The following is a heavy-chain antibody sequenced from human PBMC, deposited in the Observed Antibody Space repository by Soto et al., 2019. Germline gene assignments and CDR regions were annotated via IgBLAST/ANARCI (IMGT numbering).Heavy chain of an antibody. CDR3: AREGSYGSGSYHRGNYYYMDV. D-gene: IGHD3-10*01. V-gene: IGHV3-11*01. CDR2: ISSSGSTI. J-gene: IGHJ6*03. Sequence: QVQLVESGGGLVKPGGSLRLSCAASGFTFSDYYMSWIRQAPGKGLEWVSYISSSGSTIYYADSVKGRFTISRDNAKNSLYLQMNSLRAEDTAVYYCAREGSYGSGSYHRGNYYYMDVWGKGTTVTVSS. CDR1: GFTFSDYY.